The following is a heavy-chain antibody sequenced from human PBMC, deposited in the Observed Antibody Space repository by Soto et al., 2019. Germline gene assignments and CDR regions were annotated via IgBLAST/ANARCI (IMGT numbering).Heavy chain of an antibody. CDR3: ARGTTVILYYYYGMDV. J-gene: IGHJ6*02. V-gene: IGHV4-34*01. D-gene: IGHD4-4*01. CDR2: INHSGST. Sequence: SETLSLTCAVYGGSFSGYYWSWIRQPPGKGLEWIGEINHSGSTNYNPSLKSRVTISVDTSKNQFSLKLSSVAAADTAVYYCARGTTVILYYYYGMDVWGQGTTVTVSS. CDR1: GGSFSGYY.